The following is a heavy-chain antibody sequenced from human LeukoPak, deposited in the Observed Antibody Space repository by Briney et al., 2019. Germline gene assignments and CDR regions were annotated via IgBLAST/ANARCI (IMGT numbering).Heavy chain of an antibody. V-gene: IGHV3-66*01. Sequence: GGSLRLSCAASEFSVGSNYMTWVRQAPGKGLEWVSLIYSGGSTYYADSVKGRFTISRDNSKNTLYLQMNSLRAEDTAVYYCAKALSGYDFLSFDPWGQGTLVTVSS. CDR3: AKALSGYDFLSFDP. J-gene: IGHJ5*02. CDR1: EFSVGSNY. D-gene: IGHD5-12*01. CDR2: IYSGGST.